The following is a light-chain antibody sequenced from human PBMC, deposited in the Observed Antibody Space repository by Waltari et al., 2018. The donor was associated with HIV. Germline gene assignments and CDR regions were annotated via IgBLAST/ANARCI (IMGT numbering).Light chain of an antibody. V-gene: IGLV2-8*01. CDR2: EVS. CDR1: SSDVGDNDY. Sequence: GTSSDVGDNDYVSWYQQHPGKAPKVMIYEVSKRPSGVPDRFSGSKSGNTASLTVSGLQAEDEADYFCTSYAGRDNLVFGGGTKLTV. CDR3: TSYAGRDNLV. J-gene: IGLJ2*01.